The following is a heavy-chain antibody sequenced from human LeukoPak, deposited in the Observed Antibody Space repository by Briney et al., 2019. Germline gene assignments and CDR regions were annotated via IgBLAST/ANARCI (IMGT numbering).Heavy chain of an antibody. V-gene: IGHV4-59*08. Sequence: NPSETLSLPCTVSGGSITSNFWSWIRQPPGKGLEWIGYIFDSGNTRYNPSLKSRATISRDASKNQFSLRLTSVTAADTAVYYCARQPGYSYLTTYSYYYMDVWGKGTTVTVSS. CDR2: IFDSGNT. CDR3: ARQPGYSYLTTYSYYYMDV. J-gene: IGHJ6*03. CDR1: GGSITSNF. D-gene: IGHD5-18*01.